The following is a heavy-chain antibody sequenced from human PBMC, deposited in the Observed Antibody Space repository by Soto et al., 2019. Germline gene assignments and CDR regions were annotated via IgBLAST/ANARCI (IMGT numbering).Heavy chain of an antibody. D-gene: IGHD1-1*01. J-gene: IGHJ4*02. CDR1: GFTFDDYS. CDR2: ISWNSGSI. V-gene: IGHV3-9*01. CDR3: AKDTGSTNYYFEY. Sequence: GGSLRLSCAASGFTFDDYSIHWVRQAPGKGLEWVSGISWNSGSIGYADSVKGRFTISRDNAKNSLYLQMNSLRAEDTALYYCAKDTGSTNYYFEYWGQGTLVTVCS.